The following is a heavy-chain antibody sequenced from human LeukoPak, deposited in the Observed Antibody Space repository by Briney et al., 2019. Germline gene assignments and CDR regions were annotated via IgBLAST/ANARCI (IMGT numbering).Heavy chain of an antibody. Sequence: VKVSCKASGGTFSSYTISWARQAPGQGLEWMGRIIPILGIANYAQKFQGRVTITADKSTSTAYMELSSLRSEDTAVYYCARDLGYYDSSGYWSYWGQGTLVTVSS. CDR2: IIPILGIA. CDR1: GGTFSSYT. V-gene: IGHV1-69*04. D-gene: IGHD3-22*01. J-gene: IGHJ4*02. CDR3: ARDLGYYDSSGYWSY.